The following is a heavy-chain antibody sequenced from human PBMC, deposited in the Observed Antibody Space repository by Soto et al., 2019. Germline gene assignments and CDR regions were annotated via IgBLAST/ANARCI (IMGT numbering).Heavy chain of an antibody. CDR1: GDSLXXXHXY. V-gene: IGHV4-30-4*08. Sequence: QVKLQESGPRLVKPSQTLSLTCTVSGDSLXXXHXYXXWLRHLPGKGLEWLGYIYYTGGTYFNPSLRSRLSMSVDXSTNQFSXNLSSVXXXXXXVXXXXXXXHLREQYNWFDLWGQGTLVTVSS. D-gene: IGHD4-4*01. J-gene: IGHJ5*02. CDR2: IYYTGGT. CDR3: XXXXHLREQYNWFDL.